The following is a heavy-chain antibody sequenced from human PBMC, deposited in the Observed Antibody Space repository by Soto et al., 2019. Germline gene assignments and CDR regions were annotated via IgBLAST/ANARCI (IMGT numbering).Heavy chain of an antibody. Sequence: GGSLRLSCAASGFTVSSNYMSWVRQAPGKGLEWVSVIYSGGSTYYADSVKGRFTISRDNSKNTLYLQMNSLRAEDTAVYYCARSPHKVFGMDVWGQGTTVTVSS. CDR2: IYSGGST. CDR3: ARSPHKVFGMDV. D-gene: IGHD1-20*01. J-gene: IGHJ6*02. V-gene: IGHV3-53*01. CDR1: GFTVSSNY.